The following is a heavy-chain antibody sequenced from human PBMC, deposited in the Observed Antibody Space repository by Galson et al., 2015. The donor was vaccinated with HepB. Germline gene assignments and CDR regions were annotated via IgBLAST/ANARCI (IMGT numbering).Heavy chain of an antibody. Sequence: SVKVSCKASGYTFTGYYMHWVRQAPGQGLEWMGRINPNSGGTNYAQKFQGRVTMTRDTSISTAYMELSRLRSDDTAVYYCATLGGSTAMVPFDYWGQGSLVTVSS. CDR1: GYTFTGYY. V-gene: IGHV1-2*06. CDR3: ATLGGSTAMVPFDY. J-gene: IGHJ4*02. CDR2: INPNSGGT. D-gene: IGHD5-18*01.